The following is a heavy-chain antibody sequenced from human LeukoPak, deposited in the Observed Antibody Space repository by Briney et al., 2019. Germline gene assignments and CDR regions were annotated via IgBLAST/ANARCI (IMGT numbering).Heavy chain of an antibody. D-gene: IGHD3-22*01. CDR1: GVSISSYY. J-gene: IGHJ4*02. Sequence: PSETLSLTCTVSGVSISSYYWSWIRQPPGKGLEWIGYIYYSGSTNYNPSLKSRVTISVDTSKNQFSLKLSSVTAADTAVYYCARAGVYCDSSGYPRYYFDYWGQGTLVIVSS. CDR2: IYYSGST. V-gene: IGHV4-59*01. CDR3: ARAGVYCDSSGYPRYYFDY.